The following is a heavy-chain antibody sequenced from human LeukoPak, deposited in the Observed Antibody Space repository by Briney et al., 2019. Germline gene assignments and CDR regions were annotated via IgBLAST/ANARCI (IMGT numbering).Heavy chain of an antibody. CDR3: ARDYSSSFFDY. J-gene: IGHJ4*02. V-gene: IGHV3-30*04. CDR2: ISYDGGNK. Sequence: GRSLRLSCAASGFTFSSYAMHWVRQAPGKGLEWVAVISYDGGNKYYADSVKGRFTISRDNSKNTLYLQMNSLRAEDTAVYYCARDYSSSFFDYWGQGTLVTVSS. D-gene: IGHD6-13*01. CDR1: GFTFSSYA.